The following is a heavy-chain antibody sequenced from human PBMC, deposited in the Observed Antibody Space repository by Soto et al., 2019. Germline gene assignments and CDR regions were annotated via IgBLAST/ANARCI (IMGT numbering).Heavy chain of an antibody. J-gene: IGHJ6*02. Sequence: SVKVSCKTSGGTFNTHAISWVRQAPGHGFEWMGGIVPIYGIPSHAQEFQGRVTITADEPTTTVYMELSSLRSDDTAVYYCARGPNWNARYYYYGMDVWGQGPTGTGSS. CDR3: ARGPNWNARYYYYGMDV. D-gene: IGHD1-1*01. CDR1: GGTFNTHA. V-gene: IGHV1-69*13. CDR2: IVPIYGIP.